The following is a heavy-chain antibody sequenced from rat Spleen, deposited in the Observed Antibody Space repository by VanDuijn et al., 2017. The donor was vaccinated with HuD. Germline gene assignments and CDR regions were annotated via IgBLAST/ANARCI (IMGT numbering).Heavy chain of an antibody. V-gene: IGHV5-29*01. D-gene: IGHD5-1*01. J-gene: IGHJ2*01. CDR3: ARHSNWGFDY. Sequence: EVQLVESDGGLVQPGRSLKLSCAASGFSFSDYYMAWVRQAPTKGLEWVATISHDGSSTYYRDSEKGRFTLSRDNAKVTLYLQMDSLRSEDTATYYCARHSNWGFDYWGQGVMVTVSS. CDR1: GFSFSDYY. CDR2: ISHDGSST.